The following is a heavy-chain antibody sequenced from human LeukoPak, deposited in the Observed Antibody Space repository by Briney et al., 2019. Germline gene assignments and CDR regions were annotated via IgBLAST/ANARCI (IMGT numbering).Heavy chain of an antibody. Sequence: SETLSLTCTVSGYSISSGYYWDWIRQPPGKGLEWIGIIYHSGSTYYNPSLKSRVTISVDTSKNQFSLSLNSVTAADTAVYYCARTARSTTTVTTRGYYFDYWGQGTLVTVSS. J-gene: IGHJ4*02. CDR3: ARTARSTTTVTTRGYYFDY. V-gene: IGHV4-38-2*02. CDR1: GYSISSGYY. D-gene: IGHD4-17*01. CDR2: IYHSGST.